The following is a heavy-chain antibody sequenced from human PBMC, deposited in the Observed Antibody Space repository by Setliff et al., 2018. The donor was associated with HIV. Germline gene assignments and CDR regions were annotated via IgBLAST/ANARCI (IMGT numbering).Heavy chain of an antibody. D-gene: IGHD3-10*01. V-gene: IGHV1-69*13. Sequence: SVKVSCKASGDNFNNVAFNWVRQATGQGLEWMGGILPIFGATGYAQKFQGRLTLTAVQSENSVYMELSSLRSDDTAVYYCTNRGGSGTNVGNWFDPWGQVTLVTVSS. CDR3: TNRGGSGTNVGNWFDP. J-gene: IGHJ5*02. CDR1: GDNFNNVA. CDR2: ILPIFGAT.